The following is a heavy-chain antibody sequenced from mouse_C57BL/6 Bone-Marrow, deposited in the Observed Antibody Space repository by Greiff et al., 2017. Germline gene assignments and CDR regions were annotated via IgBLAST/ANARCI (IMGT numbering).Heavy chain of an antibody. Sequence: VQLQQPGAELVKPGASVKLSRKASGYTFTSYWMHWVKQRPGQGLEWIGMIHPNSGSTNYNEKFKSKATLTVDKSSSTAYMQLSSLTSEDSAVYYCARDSYYGNYGTLNDVWGTGTTVTVSS. J-gene: IGHJ1*03. CDR3: ARDSYYGNYGTLNDV. CDR1: GYTFTSYW. CDR2: IHPNSGST. D-gene: IGHD2-10*01. V-gene: IGHV1-64*01.